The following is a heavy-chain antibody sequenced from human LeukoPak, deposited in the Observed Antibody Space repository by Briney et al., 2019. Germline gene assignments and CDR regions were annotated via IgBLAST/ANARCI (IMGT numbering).Heavy chain of an antibody. Sequence: SETLSLTCTVSGGSISSYYWSWIRQPPGKGLEWIGYIYYSGSTNYNPSLKSRVTISVDTPKNQFSLKLSSVTAADTAVYYCARERAYYYGSGTPYYYYGMDVWGQGTTVTVSS. J-gene: IGHJ6*02. CDR3: ARERAYYYGSGTPYYYYGMDV. V-gene: IGHV4-59*01. CDR2: IYYSGST. D-gene: IGHD3-10*01. CDR1: GGSISSYY.